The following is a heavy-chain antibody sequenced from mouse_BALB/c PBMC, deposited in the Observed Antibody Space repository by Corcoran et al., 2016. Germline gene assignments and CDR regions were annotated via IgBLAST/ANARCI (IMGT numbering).Heavy chain of an antibody. V-gene: IGHV14-3*02. CDR3: ARYYYFDY. J-gene: IGHJ2*01. CDR2: IDPANGNT. Sequence: EVQLQQSGAELVKPVASVKLSCTASGFNIKDTYMHWVKQRPEQGLEWIGRIDPANGNTKYDPKFQGKATITADTSSNTAYLQLSSLTSEDTAVYYCARYYYFDYWGQGTTLTVSS. CDR1: GFNIKDTY.